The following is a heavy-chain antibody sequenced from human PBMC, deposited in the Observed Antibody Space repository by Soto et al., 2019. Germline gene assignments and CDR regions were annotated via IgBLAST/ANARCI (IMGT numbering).Heavy chain of an antibody. Sequence: PSETLSLTCAVYGGSFSGYYWSWIRQPPGKGLEWIGEINHSGSTNYNPSLKSRVTISVDTSKNQFSLKLSSVTAADTAVYYCARRVGQWLVLEYYFDYWGQGTLVTVSS. CDR1: GGSFSGYY. CDR2: INHSGST. J-gene: IGHJ4*02. CDR3: ARRVGQWLVLEYYFDY. V-gene: IGHV4-34*01. D-gene: IGHD6-19*01.